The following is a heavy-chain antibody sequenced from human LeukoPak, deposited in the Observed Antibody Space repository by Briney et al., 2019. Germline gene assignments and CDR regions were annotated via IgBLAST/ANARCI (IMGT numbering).Heavy chain of an antibody. V-gene: IGHV4-59*01. D-gene: IGHD3-10*01. J-gene: IGHJ2*01. CDR1: GGSISSYY. CDR2: IYYSGST. CDR3: ARFITMVRGAPYWYFDL. Sequence: SETLSLTCTVSGGSISSYYWSWIRQPAGKELEWIGYIYYSGSTNYNPSLKSRVTISVDTSKNQFSLKLSSVTAADTAVYYCARFITMVRGAPYWYFDLWGRGTLVTVSS.